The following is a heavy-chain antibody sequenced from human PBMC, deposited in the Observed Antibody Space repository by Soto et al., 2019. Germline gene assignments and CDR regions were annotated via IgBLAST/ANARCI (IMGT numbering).Heavy chain of an antibody. J-gene: IGHJ6*02. CDR2: ISAYNGNT. Sequence: ASVKVSCTASGYTFTSYGISWVRQAPGQGLEWMGWISAYNGNTNYAQKLQGRVTMTTDTSTSTAYMELRSLRSDDTAVYYCARDPYSSSWFYGMDVWGQGTTVTVSS. CDR3: ARDPYSSSWFYGMDV. V-gene: IGHV1-18*01. D-gene: IGHD6-13*01. CDR1: GYTFTSYG.